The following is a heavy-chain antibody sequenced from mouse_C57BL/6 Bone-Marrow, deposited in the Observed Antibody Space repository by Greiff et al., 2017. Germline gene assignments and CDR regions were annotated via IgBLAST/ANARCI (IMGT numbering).Heavy chain of an antibody. J-gene: IGHJ3*01. CDR3: ARPRFYGNSWFAY. V-gene: IGHV5-17*01. D-gene: IGHD2-1*01. CDR1: GFTFSDYG. Sequence: DVQLQESGGGLVKPGGSLKLSCAASGFTFSDYGMHWVRQAPEKGLEWVAYISSGSSTIYSADTVKGRFTISRDNAKTTLFLQMTSLRSEDTAMYYCARPRFYGNSWFAYWGQGTLVTVSA. CDR2: ISSGSSTI.